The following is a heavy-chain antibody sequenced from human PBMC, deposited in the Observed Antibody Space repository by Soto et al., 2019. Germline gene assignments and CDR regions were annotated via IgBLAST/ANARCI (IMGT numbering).Heavy chain of an antibody. Sequence: GASLRLSCVASGFTFYRYAMNWVRRAPGKELEWISYIGTQSVTIEYSDSVRGRFTISRDDAKNLLYLQMKSLKDDDTAVYYGVRDHLWALDYWGQGALVTVSS. CDR3: VRDHLWALDY. CDR2: IGTQSVTI. CDR1: GFTFYRYA. D-gene: IGHD3-3*02. V-gene: IGHV3-48*02. J-gene: IGHJ4*02.